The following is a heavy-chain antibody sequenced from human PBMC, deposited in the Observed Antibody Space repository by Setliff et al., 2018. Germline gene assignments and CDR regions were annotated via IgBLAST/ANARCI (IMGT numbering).Heavy chain of an antibody. J-gene: IGHJ6*02. CDR2: INQDGSGK. Sequence: PGESLRLSCAASGFTFSSFWMAWVRQSPGRGQEWVANINQDGSGKYYVDSVKGRFTISRDNAKNSLFLQMNSLRVEDMAVYYCARDGGSGMIKTYYYGLDVWGQGTTVTVSS. D-gene: IGHD3-16*01. CDR1: GFTFSSFW. CDR3: ARDGGSGMIKTYYYGLDV. V-gene: IGHV3-7*01.